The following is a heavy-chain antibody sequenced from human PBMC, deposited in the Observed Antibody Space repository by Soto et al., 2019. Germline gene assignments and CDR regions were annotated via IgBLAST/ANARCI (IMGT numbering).Heavy chain of an antibody. CDR3: ARAYGGKDWYFDL. D-gene: IGHD4-17*01. Sequence: QVQLVQSGAEVKKPGASVKVSCKASGYTFTSYYMHWVRQPPGQGLEWMGIINPSGGSTSYAQKFPGRVTMTRYTSTSTVYMELSSLRSEDTAVYYCARAYGGKDWYFDLWGRGTLVTVSS. J-gene: IGHJ2*01. CDR1: GYTFTSYY. CDR2: INPSGGST. V-gene: IGHV1-46*01.